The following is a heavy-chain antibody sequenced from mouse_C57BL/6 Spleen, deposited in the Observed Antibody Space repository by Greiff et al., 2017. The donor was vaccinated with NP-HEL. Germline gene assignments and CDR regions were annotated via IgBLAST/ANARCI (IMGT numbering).Heavy chain of an antibody. V-gene: IGHV1-42*01. D-gene: IGHD3-1*01. CDR2: INPSTGGT. CDR1: CYSFPGYY. J-gene: IGHJ3*01. CDR3: ARDFGAY. Sequence: VQLQQSGPELVKPGASVKISCKASCYSFPGYYLNWVKQSPEKSLEWIGEINPSTGGTTYNQKFKAKATLTVDKSSSTAYMQLKSLTSEDSAVYYCARDFGAYWGQGTLVTVSA.